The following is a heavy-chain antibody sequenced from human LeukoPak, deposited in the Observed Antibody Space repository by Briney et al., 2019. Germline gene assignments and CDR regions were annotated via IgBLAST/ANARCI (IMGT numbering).Heavy chain of an antibody. CDR2: ISRDSATT. CDR3: ASTISSWYYYYYYMDV. D-gene: IGHD6-13*01. Sequence: GSLRLSCAASGFIFTTYGMNWVRQAPGKGLEWVSYISRDSATTYYADSVKGRFSISRDNAKNSLFLQMNSLRAKDTAVYYCASTISSWYYYYYYMDVWGKGTTVTVSS. CDR1: GFIFTTYG. V-gene: IGHV3-48*04. J-gene: IGHJ6*03.